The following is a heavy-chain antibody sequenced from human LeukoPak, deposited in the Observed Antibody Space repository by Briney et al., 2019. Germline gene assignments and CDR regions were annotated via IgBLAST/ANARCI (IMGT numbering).Heavy chain of an antibody. CDR3: ARKGLETHKVFMDV. V-gene: IGHV3-23*01. D-gene: IGHD1-1*01. CDR1: GFSFSGYA. Sequence: PGASLRLSCSASGFSFSGYALSWVRQAPGKGLEWVSHIGTSGPGTFYTDSVKGRFTISRDNSENTLYLQMNSLRVEDTAVYFCARKGLETHKVFMDVWGPGTTVTVSS. CDR2: IGTSGPGT. J-gene: IGHJ6*02.